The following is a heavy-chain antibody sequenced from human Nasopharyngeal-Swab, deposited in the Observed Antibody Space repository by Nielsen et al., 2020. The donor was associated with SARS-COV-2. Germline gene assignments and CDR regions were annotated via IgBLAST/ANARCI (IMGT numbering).Heavy chain of an antibody. Sequence: GESLKISCAASGFTFSSYAMHWVRQAPGKGLEWVAVISYDGSNKYYADSVKGRFTISRDNSKNTLYLQMNSLRAEDTAVYYCARDESGSSSFDYWGQGTLGTVSS. CDR2: ISYDGSNK. J-gene: IGHJ4*02. D-gene: IGHD1-26*01. V-gene: IGHV3-30-3*01. CDR3: ARDESGSSSFDY. CDR1: GFTFSSYA.